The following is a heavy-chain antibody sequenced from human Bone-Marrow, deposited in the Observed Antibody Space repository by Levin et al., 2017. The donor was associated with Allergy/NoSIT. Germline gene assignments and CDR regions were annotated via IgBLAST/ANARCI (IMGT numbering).Heavy chain of an antibody. J-gene: IGHJ4*02. CDR3: ARIPTVTTLHFDY. CDR2: IYFRGST. V-gene: IGHV4-61*01. D-gene: IGHD4-17*01. CDR1: GDSVSSGSYY. Sequence: KAGGSLRLSCNVSGDSVSSGSYYWSWIPQPPGKGLEWIGYIYFRGSTNYNPSLKSRVTMSVDTSKNQFSLKLSSVTAADTAVYYCARIPTVTTLHFDYWGQGALVTVSS.